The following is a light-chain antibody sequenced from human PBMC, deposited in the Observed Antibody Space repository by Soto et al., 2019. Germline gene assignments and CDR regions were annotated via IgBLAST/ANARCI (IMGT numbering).Light chain of an antibody. CDR2: SNN. V-gene: IGLV1-44*01. CDR1: SSNIGSNT. CDR3: AAWDDNLNGVI. J-gene: IGLJ2*01. Sequence: QSVLTQPPSASGTPGQRVTISCSGSSSNIGSNTVNWYQQLPGTAPKLLIFSNNQRPSGVPDRFSGSKSGTSASLAISGLQSEDEADYYCAAWDDNLNGVIFGGGTKADRP.